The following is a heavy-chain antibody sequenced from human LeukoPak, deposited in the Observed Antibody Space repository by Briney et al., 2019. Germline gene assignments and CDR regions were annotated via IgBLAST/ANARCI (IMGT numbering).Heavy chain of an antibody. CDR3: ARDRGGYGDSYFDY. CDR2: IYHSGST. Sequence: SETLSLTCTVSGVSISSSNRWSWVRQPPGKGLEWIGEIYHSGSTNYNPSLKSRVTISVDKSKNQFSLKLSSVTAADTAVYYCARDRGGYGDSYFDYWGQGTLVAVSS. D-gene: IGHD4-17*01. V-gene: IGHV4-4*02. J-gene: IGHJ4*02. CDR1: GVSISSSNR.